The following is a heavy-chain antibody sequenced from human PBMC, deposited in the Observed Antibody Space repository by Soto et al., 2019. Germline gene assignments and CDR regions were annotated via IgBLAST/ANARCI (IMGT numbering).Heavy chain of an antibody. J-gene: IGHJ4*02. D-gene: IGHD2-2*01. Sequence: GGSLRLSCAASGFTFSSYAMSWVRQAPGKGLEWVSAISGSGGSTYYADSVKDRFTISRDNSKNTLYLQMNSLRAEDTAVYYCAKGGNHIVVVPAAMPTPYFDYWGQGTLVTVSS. CDR1: GFTFSSYA. CDR2: ISGSGGST. V-gene: IGHV3-23*01. CDR3: AKGGNHIVVVPAAMPTPYFDY.